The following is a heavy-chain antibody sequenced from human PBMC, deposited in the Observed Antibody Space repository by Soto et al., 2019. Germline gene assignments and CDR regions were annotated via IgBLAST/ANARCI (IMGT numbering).Heavy chain of an antibody. J-gene: IGHJ4*02. V-gene: IGHV3-23*01. CDR3: AKSERWLQLPTLDY. D-gene: IGHD5-12*01. CDR1: GFTFSSYA. CDR2: ISGSGGST. Sequence: GGSLRLSCAASGFTFSSYAMSWVRQAPGKGLEWVSAISGSGGSTYYADSVKGRFTISRDNSKNTLYLQMNSLRAEDTAVYYCAKSERWLQLPTLDYWGQGTLVTVSS.